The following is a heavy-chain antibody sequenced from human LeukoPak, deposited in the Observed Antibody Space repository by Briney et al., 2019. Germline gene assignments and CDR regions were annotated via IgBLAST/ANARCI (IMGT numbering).Heavy chain of an antibody. D-gene: IGHD1-26*01. CDR1: GYSFTSCG. Sequence: GASVKVSCKASGYSFTSCGISWVRQAPGQGLEWMGWISAYNGNTNYAQKLQGRVTMTTDTSTSTAYMELRSLRSDDTAVYYCARGHLDGSGSYYSEYFQHWGQGTLVTVSS. CDR3: ARGHLDGSGSYYSEYFQH. V-gene: IGHV1-18*01. CDR2: ISAYNGNT. J-gene: IGHJ1*01.